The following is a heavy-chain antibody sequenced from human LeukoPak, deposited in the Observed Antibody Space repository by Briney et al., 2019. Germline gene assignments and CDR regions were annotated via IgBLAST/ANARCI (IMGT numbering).Heavy chain of an antibody. V-gene: IGHV1-2*02. J-gene: IGHJ3*02. CDR2: INPNSGGT. Sequence: ASVKVSCKASGYTFTGYYMHWVRQAPGQGLEWMGWINPNSGGTNYAQKFQGRVTITADKSTSTAYMELSSLRSEDTAVYYCARDVSGWGAFDIWGQGTMVTVSS. D-gene: IGHD6-19*01. CDR1: GYTFTGYY. CDR3: ARDVSGWGAFDI.